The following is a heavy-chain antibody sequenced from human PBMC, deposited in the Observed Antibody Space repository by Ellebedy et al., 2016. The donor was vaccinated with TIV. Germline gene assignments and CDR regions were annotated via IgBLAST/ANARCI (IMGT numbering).Heavy chain of an antibody. CDR1: GFTFTRYY. D-gene: IGHD3-22*01. Sequence: AASVKVSCKTSGFTFTRYYVHWVRQAPGQGLEWMGTINPSGGTTYAQKFQGRVTMTTDASTSTVYMELSSLRSEDTALYYCARERHDTSGYYSAWVLGPWGQGTLVTVSS. CDR3: ARERHDTSGYYSAWVLGP. CDR2: INPSGGT. V-gene: IGHV1-46*01. J-gene: IGHJ5*02.